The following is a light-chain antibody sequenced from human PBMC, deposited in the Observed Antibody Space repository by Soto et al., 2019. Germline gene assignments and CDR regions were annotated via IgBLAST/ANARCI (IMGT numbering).Light chain of an antibody. V-gene: IGLV1-44*01. J-gene: IGLJ3*02. CDR1: SSNIGSHV. Sequence: QSVLTQPPSASGTPGQRVTISCSGSSSNIGSHVGNWDQQVPGTAPKLLIYTNNQRPSGVPDRFSDSKSGTSASLAISGLQSEDEADYYCAAWDGSLQSWVFGGGTKVTVL. CDR3: AAWDGSLQSWV. CDR2: TNN.